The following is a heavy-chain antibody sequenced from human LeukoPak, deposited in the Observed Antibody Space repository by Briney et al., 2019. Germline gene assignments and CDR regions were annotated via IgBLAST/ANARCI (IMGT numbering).Heavy chain of an antibody. CDR3: ARAPLGGDFWSGSYYFDY. V-gene: IGHV4-61*02. D-gene: IGHD3-3*01. Sequence: SETLSLTCTVSGGSISSGSYYWSWIRQPAGKGMEWIGRIYTSGSTNYNPSLKSRVTISVDTSKNQFSLKLSSVTAADTAVYYCARAPLGGDFWSGSYYFDYWGQGTLVTVSS. CDR2: IYTSGST. J-gene: IGHJ4*02. CDR1: GGSISSGSYY.